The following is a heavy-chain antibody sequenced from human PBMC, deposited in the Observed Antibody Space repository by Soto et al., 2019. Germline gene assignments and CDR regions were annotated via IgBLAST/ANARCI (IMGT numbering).Heavy chain of an antibody. D-gene: IGHD3-16*02. Sequence: PGESLKISCKGSGYRFTSYWIGWVRQMPGKGLEWMGIIYPGDSDTRYSPSFQGQVTISADKSISTAYLQWSSLKASDTAMYYCARQAHDYVWGSYRTISDYWGQGTLVTVSS. CDR2: IYPGDSDT. CDR3: ARQAHDYVWGSYRTISDY. V-gene: IGHV5-51*01. J-gene: IGHJ4*02. CDR1: GYRFTSYW.